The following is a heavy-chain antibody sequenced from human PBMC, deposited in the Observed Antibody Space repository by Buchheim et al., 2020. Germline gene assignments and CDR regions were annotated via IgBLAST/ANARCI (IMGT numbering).Heavy chain of an antibody. CDR3: ARGQYSSSWANYYYYGMDV. Sequence: EVQLVESGGGLVQPGGSLRLSCAASGFTFSSYDMHWARQATGKGLEWVSAIGTAGDTYYPGSVKGRFTISRENAKNSLYLQMNSLRAGDTAVYYCARGQYSSSWANYYYYGMDVWGQGTT. CDR1: GFTFSSYD. J-gene: IGHJ6*01. D-gene: IGHD6-13*01. V-gene: IGHV3-13*04. CDR2: IGTAGDT.